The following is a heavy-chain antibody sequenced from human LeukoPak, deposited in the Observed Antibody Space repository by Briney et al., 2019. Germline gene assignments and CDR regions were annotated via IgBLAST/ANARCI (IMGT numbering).Heavy chain of an antibody. CDR2: IYSGGST. J-gene: IGHJ3*02. V-gene: IGHV3-53*01. CDR3: AREDDYGLGSYGAFDI. CDR1: GFTVSSNY. D-gene: IGHD3-16*01. Sequence: GGSLRLSCAASGFTVSSNYISWVRQAPGKGLEWVSVIYSGGSTYYADSVKGRFTISRDNSKNTLYLQMNSLRAEDTAVYYCAREDDYGLGSYGAFDIWGQTTLITVSS.